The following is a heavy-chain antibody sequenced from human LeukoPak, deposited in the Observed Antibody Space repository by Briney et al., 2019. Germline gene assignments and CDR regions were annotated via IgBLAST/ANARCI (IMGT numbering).Heavy chain of an antibody. CDR3: ARDQEGFDY. CDR2: IYPRDGST. V-gene: IGHV1-46*01. J-gene: IGHJ4*02. CDR1: EYTFTDYA. Sequence: GASVKVSCKASEYTFTDYAISWVRQAPGQGLEWMGMIYPRDGSTSYAQKFQGRVTVTRDTSTSTVHMELSGLRSEDTAVYYCARDQEGFDYWGQGTLVTVSS.